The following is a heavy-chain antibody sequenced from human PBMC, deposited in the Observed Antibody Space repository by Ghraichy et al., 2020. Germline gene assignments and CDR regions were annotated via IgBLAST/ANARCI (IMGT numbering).Heavy chain of an antibody. Sequence: GGSLRLSCAASEFIFSTYNMNWVRQAPGRGLEWVSYISSSSSTIQYADSVKGRFTISRDNAKNSLYLQMNSLRAEDTAVYYCARGYGSGRNWFDPWGQGTLVTVSS. CDR1: EFIFSTYN. V-gene: IGHV3-48*01. CDR2: ISSSSSTI. CDR3: ARGYGSGRNWFDP. D-gene: IGHD3-10*01. J-gene: IGHJ5*02.